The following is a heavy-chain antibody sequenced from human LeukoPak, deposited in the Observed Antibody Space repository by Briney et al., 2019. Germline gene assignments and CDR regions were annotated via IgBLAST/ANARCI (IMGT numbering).Heavy chain of an antibody. CDR2: VKQDTSEK. D-gene: IGHD6-13*01. CDR3: ARSSVATGGGDY. Sequence: GGSLRLSCATSGFTFSNSWMAWVRQPPGKGLEWVANVKQDTSEKYYADSVKGRFTISRDNAKNSLYLQMSSLRAEDTAVYYCARSSVATGGGDYWGQGTLVSVSS. CDR1: GFTFSNSW. V-gene: IGHV3-7*01. J-gene: IGHJ4*02.